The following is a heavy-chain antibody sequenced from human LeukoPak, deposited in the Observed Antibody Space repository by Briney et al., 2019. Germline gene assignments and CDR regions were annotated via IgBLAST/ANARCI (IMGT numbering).Heavy chain of an antibody. CDR3: ARKSDSLLVREGDC. J-gene: IGHJ4*02. Sequence: GGSLRLSCAASGFTVNRNYMIWVRQAPGKGLECVSVIYSGGTTWYADSVKGRFTISRDTNTLYLQMNSLRAEDTAVYYCARKSDSLLVREGDCWGQGTLVTVSS. CDR1: GFTVNRNY. D-gene: IGHD3-10*01. CDR2: IYSGGTT. V-gene: IGHV3-66*01.